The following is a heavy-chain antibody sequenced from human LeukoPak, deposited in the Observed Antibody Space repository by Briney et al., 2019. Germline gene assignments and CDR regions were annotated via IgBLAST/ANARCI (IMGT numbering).Heavy chain of an antibody. V-gene: IGHV3-66*01. CDR3: AREYCSGGSCYSRYDY. J-gene: IGHJ4*02. D-gene: IGHD2-15*01. Sequence: PGGSLRLSRAASGFTVSSNYMSWVRQAPGKGLEWVSVIYPNGDAYYADSLKGRFTISRDTSKNTMYLQMNSLRAEDTAVYYCAREYCSGGSCYSRYDYWGQGTQVTVSS. CDR1: GFTVSSNY. CDR2: IYPNGDA.